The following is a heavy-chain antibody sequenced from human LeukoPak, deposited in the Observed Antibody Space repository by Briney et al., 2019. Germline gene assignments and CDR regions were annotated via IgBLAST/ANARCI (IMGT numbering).Heavy chain of an antibody. CDR2: INSDGSST. CDR1: GFTFSSYW. Sequence: GGSLRLSCAASGFTFSSYWMHWVRQAPGKGLVWVSRINSDGSSTSYADSVKGRFTISRDNAKNTLYLQMNSLRAEDTAVYYCATVGPDCGGDCYLDYWGQGTLVTVSS. J-gene: IGHJ4*02. D-gene: IGHD2-21*02. V-gene: IGHV3-74*01. CDR3: ATVGPDCGGDCYLDY.